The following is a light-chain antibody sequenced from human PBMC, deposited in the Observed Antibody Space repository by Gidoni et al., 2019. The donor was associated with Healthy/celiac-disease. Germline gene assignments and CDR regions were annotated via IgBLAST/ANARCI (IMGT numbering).Light chain of an antibody. J-gene: IGKJ2*01. CDR2: DAS. CDR1: QSISSW. Sequence: DIQMTLSPSTLSASVGDRVTITCRASQSISSWLAWYQQKPGKAPKLLIYDASSLESGVPSRFSGSGSGTEFTPTISSLQPDDFATYYCQQYNSYPYTFGQGTKLEIK. V-gene: IGKV1-5*01. CDR3: QQYNSYPYT.